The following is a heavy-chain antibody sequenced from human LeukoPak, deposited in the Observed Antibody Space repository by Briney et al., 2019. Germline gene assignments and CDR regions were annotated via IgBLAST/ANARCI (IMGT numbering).Heavy chain of an antibody. Sequence: SVKVSCKASGYTFTGYYIHWVRQAPGQGLEWMGGIIPIFGTANYAQKFQGRVTITADKSTSTAYMELSSLRSEDTAVYYCARESDYYDSSAYFDYWGQGTLVTVSS. CDR1: GYTFTGYY. V-gene: IGHV1-69*06. D-gene: IGHD3-22*01. CDR3: ARESDYYDSSAYFDY. J-gene: IGHJ4*02. CDR2: IIPIFGTA.